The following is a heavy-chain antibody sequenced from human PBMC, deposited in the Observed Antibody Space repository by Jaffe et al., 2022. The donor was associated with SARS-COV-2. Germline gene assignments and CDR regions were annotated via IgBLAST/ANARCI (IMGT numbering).Heavy chain of an antibody. D-gene: IGHD2-2*02. CDR3: ARDQKDTVVVPAAIGGGEDY. V-gene: IGHV3-30*04. J-gene: IGHJ4*02. Sequence: QVQLVESGGGVVQPGRSLRLSCAASGFTFSSYAMHWVRQAPGKGLEWVAVISYDGSNKYYADSVKGRFTISRDNSKNTLYLQMNSLRAEDTAVYYCARDQKDTVVVPAAIGGGEDYWGQGTLVTVSS. CDR2: ISYDGSNK. CDR1: GFTFSSYA.